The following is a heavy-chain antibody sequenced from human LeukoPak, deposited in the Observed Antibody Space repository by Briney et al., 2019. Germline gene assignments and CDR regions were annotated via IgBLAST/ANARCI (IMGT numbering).Heavy chain of an antibody. CDR2: IYYSGRT. V-gene: IGHV4-59*01. CDR1: GGSISSYY. CDR3: ARGRIAARPYYYYYMDV. J-gene: IGHJ6*03. Sequence: PSETLSLTCTVSGGSISSYYWSWIRQPPGKGLEWIGYIYYSGRTTYNPSLKSRVTISVDTSKNQFSLKLSSVTAADTAVYYCARGRIAARPYYYYYMDVWGKGTTVTVSS. D-gene: IGHD6-6*01.